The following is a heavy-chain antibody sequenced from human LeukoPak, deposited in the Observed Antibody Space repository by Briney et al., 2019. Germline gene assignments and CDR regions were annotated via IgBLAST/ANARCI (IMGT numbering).Heavy chain of an antibody. Sequence: SETLSLTCAVYGVSFSGYYWSWIRQPPGKGLEWIGEINHSGSTNYNPSLKSRVTISVDTSKNQFSLKLSSVTAADTAVYYCARGPGGYCSSTSCHEGAEFDYWGQGTLVTVSS. V-gene: IGHV4-34*01. CDR3: ARGPGGYCSSTSCHEGAEFDY. D-gene: IGHD2-2*01. CDR2: INHSGST. J-gene: IGHJ4*02. CDR1: GVSFSGYY.